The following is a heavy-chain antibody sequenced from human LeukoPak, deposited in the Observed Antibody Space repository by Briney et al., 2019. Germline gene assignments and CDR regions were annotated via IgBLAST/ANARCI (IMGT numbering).Heavy chain of an antibody. J-gene: IGHJ4*02. CDR3: AKDRGYSSSWYFSDY. CDR2: ISGSGGST. CDR1: GFNFSSYA. Sequence: GGSLRLSCAASGFNFSSYAMSWVRQAPGKGLEWVSAISGSGGSTYYADSVKGRFTISRDNSKNTLYLQMNSLRAEDTAFYCCAKDRGYSSSWYFSDYWGQGTLVTVSS. D-gene: IGHD6-13*01. V-gene: IGHV3-23*01.